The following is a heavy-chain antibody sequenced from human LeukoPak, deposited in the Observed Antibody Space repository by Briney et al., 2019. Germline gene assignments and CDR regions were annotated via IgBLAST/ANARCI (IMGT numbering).Heavy chain of an antibody. Sequence: TGRSLRLSCAASGFTFSSYAMSWVRQAPGKGLEWVSTISGSGGSTYYADSVKGRLTISRDNSKNTLYLQMNSLRAEDTAIYYCAKDSNPPDSSGYYNNWGQGTLVTVSS. J-gene: IGHJ4*02. CDR2: ISGSGGST. V-gene: IGHV3-23*01. CDR1: GFTFSSYA. CDR3: AKDSNPPDSSGYYNN. D-gene: IGHD3-22*01.